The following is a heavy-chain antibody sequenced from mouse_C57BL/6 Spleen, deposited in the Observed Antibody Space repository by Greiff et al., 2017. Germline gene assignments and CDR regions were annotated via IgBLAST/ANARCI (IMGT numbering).Heavy chain of an antibody. V-gene: IGHV1-80*01. J-gene: IGHJ2*01. D-gene: IGHD2-1*01. CDR2: IYPGDGDT. CDR3: ARERSYGNYVYDY. Sequence: QVQLQQSGAELVKPGASVKISCKASGYAFSSYWMNWVKQRPGKGLEWIGQIYPGDGDTNYNGKFKGKATLTADTSSSTAYMQLSSLTSEDAAVYFCARERSYGNYVYDYWGQGTTLTVSS. CDR1: GYAFSSYW.